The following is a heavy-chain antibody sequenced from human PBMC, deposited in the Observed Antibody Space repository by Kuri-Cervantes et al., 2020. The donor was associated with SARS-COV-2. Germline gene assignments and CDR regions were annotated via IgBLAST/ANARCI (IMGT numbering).Heavy chain of an antibody. CDR3: ARGRGRITMVLGASNNWFDP. D-gene: IGHD3-10*01. V-gene: IGHV4-34*01. Sequence: SETLSLTFEVYGGSFIGYYWSWIRQPPGKGLEWIGEIKHSGSTNYNPSFKSRVTISVDTSKNQFSLKLSSVTAADTAVYYCARGRGRITMVLGASNNWFDPWGQGTLVTVSS. CDR1: GGSFIGYY. CDR2: IKHSGST. J-gene: IGHJ5*02.